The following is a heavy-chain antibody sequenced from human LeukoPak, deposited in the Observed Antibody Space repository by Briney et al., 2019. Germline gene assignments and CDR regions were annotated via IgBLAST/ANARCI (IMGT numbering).Heavy chain of an antibody. J-gene: IGHJ6*03. CDR1: GFTLSSYA. CDR3: AKVMKGSERLAMVRGVIIKTAGLYYMDV. V-gene: IGHV3-23*01. CDR2: ISASGGST. D-gene: IGHD3-10*01. Sequence: GGSLRLSCAASGFTLSSYAMSWVRQAPGKGLEWASSISASGGSTNYADSVKGRFTISRDNSKNTVYLQMNSLRAEDTAVYYCAKVMKGSERLAMVRGVIIKTAGLYYMDVWGKGTTVTVSS.